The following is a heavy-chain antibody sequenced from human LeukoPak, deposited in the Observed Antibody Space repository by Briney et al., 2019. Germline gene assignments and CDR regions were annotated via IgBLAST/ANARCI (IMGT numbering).Heavy chain of an antibody. J-gene: IGHJ3*02. CDR3: ARVYNWNDVNAFDI. V-gene: IGHV3-53*01. CDR2: IYSGGST. Sequence: GGSLRLSCAASGFTVSSNYMSWVRQAPGKGLEWVSVIYSGGSTYYADSVKGRFTISRDNSKNTLYLQMNSLRAEDTAVYYCARVYNWNDVNAFDIWGQGTMVTASS. CDR1: GFTVSSNY. D-gene: IGHD1-1*01.